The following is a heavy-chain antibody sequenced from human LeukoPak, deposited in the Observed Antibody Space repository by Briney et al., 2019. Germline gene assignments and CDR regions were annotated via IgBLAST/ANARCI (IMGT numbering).Heavy chain of an antibody. CDR1: GFTFDDYA. J-gene: IGHJ4*02. Sequence: GGSLRLSCAASGFTFDDYAMHWVRQAPGKGLEWVSGISWNSGSIGYADSVKGRFTISRDNAKNSLYLQMNSLRAEDTALYYCAKDMGGIVATPMVDCWGQGTLVTVSS. CDR3: AKDMGGIVATPMVDC. V-gene: IGHV3-9*01. D-gene: IGHD5-12*01. CDR2: ISWNSGSI.